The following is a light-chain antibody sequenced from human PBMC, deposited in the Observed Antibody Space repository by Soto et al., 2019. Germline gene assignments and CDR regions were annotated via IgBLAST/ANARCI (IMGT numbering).Light chain of an antibody. J-gene: IGLJ1*01. CDR2: EGS. Sequence: QSALTQPASVSGSPGQSITISCTGASSDVGSYNLVSWYQQHPGKAPKLMIYEGSKRPSGVSNRFSGSKSGNTASLTISGLQAEDEADYYCCSYAGSSTLVFGTGTKGTVL. CDR1: SSDVGSYNL. V-gene: IGLV2-23*01. CDR3: CSYAGSSTLV.